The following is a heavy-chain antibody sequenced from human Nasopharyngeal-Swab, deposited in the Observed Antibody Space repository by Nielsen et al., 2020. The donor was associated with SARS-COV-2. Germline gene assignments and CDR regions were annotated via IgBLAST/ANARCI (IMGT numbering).Heavy chain of an antibody. CDR3: ARDLGGYSYGDY. D-gene: IGHD5-18*01. Sequence: GESLKISCAASGFTFSSYGMHWVRQAPGKGLEWVAVISYDGSNKYYADSVKGRFTISRDNSKNTLYLQMNSLRAEDTAVYYCARDLGGYSYGDYWGHGTLVTVSS. J-gene: IGHJ4*01. V-gene: IGHV3-30*03. CDR1: GFTFSSYG. CDR2: ISYDGSNK.